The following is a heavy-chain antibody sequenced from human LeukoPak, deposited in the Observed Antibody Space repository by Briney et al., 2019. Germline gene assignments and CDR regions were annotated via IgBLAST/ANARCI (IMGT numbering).Heavy chain of an antibody. V-gene: IGHV4-34*01. CDR1: GGSFSGYY. J-gene: IGHJ4*02. Sequence: PSETLSLTCAVYGGSFSGYYWSWIRQPPEKGLEWIGEINHSGSTNYNPSLKSRVTISVDTSKNQFSLKLSSVTAADTAVYYCARGPDIVVVPAAMWLDYWGQGTLVTVSS. D-gene: IGHD2-2*01. CDR3: ARGPDIVVVPAAMWLDY. CDR2: INHSGST.